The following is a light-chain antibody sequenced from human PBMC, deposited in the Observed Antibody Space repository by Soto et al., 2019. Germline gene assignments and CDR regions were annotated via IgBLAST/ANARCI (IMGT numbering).Light chain of an antibody. Sequence: QSALTQPASVSGSPGQSITISCTGTSSDVGGYNYVSWYQQHPGKAPKLMIFDVSNRPSGVSNRFSGSKSGNTASLTISGVQAEYEAECCCSSYTSNGTLGVFATGTKVTVL. V-gene: IGLV2-14*01. CDR2: DVS. CDR3: SSYTSNGTLGV. J-gene: IGLJ1*01. CDR1: SSDVGGYNY.